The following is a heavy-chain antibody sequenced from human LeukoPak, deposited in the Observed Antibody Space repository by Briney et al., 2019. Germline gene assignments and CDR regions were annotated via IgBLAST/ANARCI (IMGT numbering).Heavy chain of an antibody. Sequence: SETLSLTCTVSGGSTSSYYWSWIRQPPGKGLEWIGYIYYSGSTNYNPSLKSRVTISVDTSKNQFSLKLSSVTAADTAVYYCARKSQHTGIDYWGQGTLVTVSS. CDR3: ARKSQHTGIDY. D-gene: IGHD1-14*01. V-gene: IGHV4-59*01. CDR2: IYYSGST. J-gene: IGHJ4*02. CDR1: GGSTSSYY.